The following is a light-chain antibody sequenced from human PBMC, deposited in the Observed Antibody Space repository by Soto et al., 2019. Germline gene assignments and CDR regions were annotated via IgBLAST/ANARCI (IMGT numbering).Light chain of an antibody. Sequence: QSALTQPPSASGSPGQSVTISCTGTSGDIGGYDYVSWYQQHPGKAPKLMIYEVTKRPLGVPDRFSGSKSGNTASLTVSGLQAEDEADYYCSSYAGSNNPYVSGTGTKLTVL. V-gene: IGLV2-8*01. CDR2: EVT. J-gene: IGLJ1*01. CDR3: SSYAGSNNPYV. CDR1: SGDIGGYDY.